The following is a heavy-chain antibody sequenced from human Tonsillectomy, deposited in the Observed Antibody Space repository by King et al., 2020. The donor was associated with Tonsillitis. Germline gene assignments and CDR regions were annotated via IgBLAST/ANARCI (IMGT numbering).Heavy chain of an antibody. CDR1: GFTFTSYG. CDR3: ARDSCLDY. CDR2: ISYDGSNK. V-gene: IGHV3-33*05. Sequence: VQLVESGGGVVQPGRSLSLSCAASGFTFTSYGMHWVRQAPGKGLEWVAVISYDGSNKYYADSVKGRFTISRDNSKNTLYLQMNSLRAEDTAVYYCARDSCLDYWGQGTLVTVSS. D-gene: IGHD2-2*01. J-gene: IGHJ4*02.